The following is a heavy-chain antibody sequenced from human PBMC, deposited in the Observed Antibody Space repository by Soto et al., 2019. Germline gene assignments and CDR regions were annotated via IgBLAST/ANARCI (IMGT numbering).Heavy chain of an antibody. CDR2: ISGSGGST. V-gene: IGHV3-23*01. D-gene: IGHD4-17*01. CDR3: AKDLGLRWHSPDY. Sequence: GGSLRLSCAASGFTFSSYAMSWVRQAPGKGLEWVSAISGSGGSTCYADSVKGRFTISRDNSKNTLYLQMNSLRAEDTAVYYCAKDLGLRWHSPDYWGQGTLVTVSS. CDR1: GFTFSSYA. J-gene: IGHJ4*02.